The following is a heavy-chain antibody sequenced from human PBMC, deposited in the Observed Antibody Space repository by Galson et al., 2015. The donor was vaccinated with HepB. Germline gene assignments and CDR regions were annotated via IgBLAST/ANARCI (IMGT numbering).Heavy chain of an antibody. D-gene: IGHD1-7*01. CDR3: ATDLGITGTTARAEFFQH. CDR2: IKRKGDGGTT. CDR1: GFIFNNAW. Sequence: SLRLSCAASGFIFNNAWMSWVRQAPGKGLEWVGRIKRKGDGGTTDYAAPVKGRFTISRDDSKNMLYLQMNSLKTEDTAVYFCATDLGITGTTARAEFFQHWGQGTLVTVSS. J-gene: IGHJ1*01. V-gene: IGHV3-15*01.